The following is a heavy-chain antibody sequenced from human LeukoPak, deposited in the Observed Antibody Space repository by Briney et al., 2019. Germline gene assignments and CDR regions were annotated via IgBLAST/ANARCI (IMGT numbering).Heavy chain of an antibody. V-gene: IGHV1-2*02. CDR2: INPNSGGT. D-gene: IGHD3-22*01. J-gene: IGHJ4*02. CDR3: ARGRDSSGYYPY. Sequence: ASVKVSCKASGYTFTDYYMHWVRQAPGQGLEWMGWINPNSGGTGYAQKFQGRVTMTRDTSISTAYMELSRLRSDDTAVYYCARGRDSSGYYPYWGQGTLVTVSS. CDR1: GYTFTDYY.